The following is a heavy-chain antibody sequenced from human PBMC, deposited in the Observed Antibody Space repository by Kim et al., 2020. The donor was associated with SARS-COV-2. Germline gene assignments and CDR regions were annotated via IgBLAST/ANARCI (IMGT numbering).Heavy chain of an antibody. CDR1: GGTFSSYN. D-gene: IGHD6-13*01. V-gene: IGHV1-69*02. Sequence: SVKVSCKASGGTFSSYNISWVRQAPGQGLEWMGRIIPILGIANYAQKFQGRVTITADKSTSTAYMELSSLRSEDTAVYYCARVPRIGSNDAFDIWGQGTMVTVSS. CDR2: IIPILGIA. CDR3: ARVPRIGSNDAFDI. J-gene: IGHJ3*02.